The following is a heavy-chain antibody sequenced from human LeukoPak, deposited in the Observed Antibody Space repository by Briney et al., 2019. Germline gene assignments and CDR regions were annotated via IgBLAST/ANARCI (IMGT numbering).Heavy chain of an antibody. CDR3: ARAAQFGVVVHFDY. J-gene: IGHJ4*02. D-gene: IGHD3-3*01. V-gene: IGHV4-30-2*01. CDR1: GGSISSGGYY. CDR2: IYHSGST. Sequence: PSETLSLTCTVSGGSISSGGYYWSWIRQPPGKGLEWIGYIYHSGSTYYNPSLKSRVTISVDTSKNQFSLKLSSVTAADTAVYYCARAAQFGVVVHFDYWGQGTLVTVSS.